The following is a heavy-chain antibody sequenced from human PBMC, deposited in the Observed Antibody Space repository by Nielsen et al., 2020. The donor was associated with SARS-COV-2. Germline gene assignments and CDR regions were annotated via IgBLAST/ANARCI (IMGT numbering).Heavy chain of an antibody. CDR1: GGSISSYY. D-gene: IGHD6-19*01. CDR2: IYYSGST. V-gene: IGHV4-59*13. J-gene: IGHJ5*02. Sequence: SETLSLTCTVSGGSISSYYWSWIRQPPGKGLEWIGYIYYSGSTNYNPSLKSRVTISVDTSKNQFSLKLSSVTAADTAVYYCAKTTAGAPWFDPWGQVTLVTVSS. CDR3: AKTTAGAPWFDP.